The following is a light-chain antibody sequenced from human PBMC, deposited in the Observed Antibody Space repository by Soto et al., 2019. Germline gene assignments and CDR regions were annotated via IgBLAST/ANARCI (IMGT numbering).Light chain of an antibody. J-gene: IGLJ2*01. CDR1: SSDVSASNY. CDR2: DVT. Sequence: QSALTQPASVSGSPGQSITISCPGTSSDVSASNYVSWYQQHPGKAPKLIIYDVTDRPSGVANRFSGSKSGNTASLAISGLQAEDEADSFCSAYTAGYTLVLFGGGAKLTVL. CDR3: SAYTAGYTLVL. V-gene: IGLV2-14*03.